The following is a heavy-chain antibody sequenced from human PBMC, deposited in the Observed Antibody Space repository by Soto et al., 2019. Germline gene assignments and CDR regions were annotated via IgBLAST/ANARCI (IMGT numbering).Heavy chain of an antibody. CDR1: GGSFSGHT. Sequence: SETLSLTCAVYGGSFSGHTWTWNRQSPGKGLEWIGVINHSGRVNYSPTLKRRVDISLHTSKNQFSLTLSAVTAADPAMYYCSTRADETNGKYRFDPWGQETLVTVSS. CDR2: INHSGRV. V-gene: IGHV4-34*01. J-gene: IGHJ5*01. D-gene: IGHD2-8*01. CDR3: STRADETNGKYRFDP.